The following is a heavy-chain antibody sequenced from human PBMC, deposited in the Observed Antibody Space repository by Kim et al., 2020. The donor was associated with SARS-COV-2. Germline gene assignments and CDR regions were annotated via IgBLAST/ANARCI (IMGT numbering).Heavy chain of an antibody. V-gene: IGHV3-23*01. CDR3: AKGGYCSSTTCYLSDH. D-gene: IGHD2-2*03. Sequence: SVEGRFTISRDNSKNTLYLQMNSLRAEDTALYYCAKGGYCSSTTCYLSDHWGRGTLVTVSS. J-gene: IGHJ5*02.